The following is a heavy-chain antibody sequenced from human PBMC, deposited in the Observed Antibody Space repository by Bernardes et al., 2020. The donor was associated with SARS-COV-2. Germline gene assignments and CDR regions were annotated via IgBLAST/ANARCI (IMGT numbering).Heavy chain of an antibody. CDR1: GGSISENY. V-gene: IGHV4-59*08. D-gene: IGHD3-16*01. J-gene: IGHJ6*02. CDR2: IYSSGHT. Sequence: SETLSLTCTVSGGSISENYWSWIRQPPGRRLEWIGYIYSSGHTEYNPSLQSRVTMSVDPSKNQFSLRLTSVTAADTAIYYCARQYEYYDSPHYYYAMDVWGQGTTVIVSS. CDR3: ARQYEYYDSPHYYYAMDV.